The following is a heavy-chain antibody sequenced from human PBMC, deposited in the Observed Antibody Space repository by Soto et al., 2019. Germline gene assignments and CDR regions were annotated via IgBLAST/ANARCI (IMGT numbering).Heavy chain of an antibody. J-gene: IGHJ4*02. CDR2: ISVSGDTT. CDR1: GFTFSGYL. Sequence: EVQLLESGGDLVQPGGSLRLSCVGSGFTFSGYLMNWVRQAPGKGLEWVSAISVSGDTTYYADSVQGRFSISRDNSQNTLYLQMSSLRAEDTAIYFCGKYLLGAREVISVDWGQGTPVIVSS. CDR3: GKYLLGAREVISVD. V-gene: IGHV3-23*01. D-gene: IGHD3-10*01.